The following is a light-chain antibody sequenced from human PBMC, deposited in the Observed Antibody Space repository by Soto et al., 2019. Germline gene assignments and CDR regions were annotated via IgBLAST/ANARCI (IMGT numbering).Light chain of an antibody. J-gene: IGLJ2*01. V-gene: IGLV2-11*01. CDR2: AVS. Sequence: QSALTQPRSVSGYPGQSVTISCTGTSSDVGGYNYVSWYQQHPGKAPKLMIYAVSKRPSGVPDRVSGSKSGNTASLTISGLQAEDEADYYCCSYAGSYTLVFGGGTKLAVL. CDR1: SSDVGGYNY. CDR3: CSYAGSYTLV.